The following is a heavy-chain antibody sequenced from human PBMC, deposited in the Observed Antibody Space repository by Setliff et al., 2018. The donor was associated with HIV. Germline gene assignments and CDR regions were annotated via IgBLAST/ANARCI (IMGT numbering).Heavy chain of an antibody. J-gene: IGHJ4*02. CDR2: VFASGTT. Sequence: SETLSLTCTVSDGSLSDYYWSWIRQSAGWGPEWIGRVFASGTTNYNPSLKNRVSMSVDMTKNQFFLGLRSVSAADTALYFCARDCLYCGSSGWYGGFDSWGQGIMVTVSS. V-gene: IGHV4-4*07. D-gene: IGHD6-19*01. CDR3: ARDCLYCGSSGWYGGFDS. CDR1: DGSLSDYY.